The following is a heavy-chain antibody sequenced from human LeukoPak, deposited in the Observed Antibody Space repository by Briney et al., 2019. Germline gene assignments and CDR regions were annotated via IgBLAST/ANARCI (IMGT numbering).Heavy chain of an antibody. CDR1: GYSFTSNW. Sequence: GESLKISCQGSGYSFTSNWIGWVRQMPGKGLEWMGIIYPGDSDTRYSPSFQGQVTISADKSISTAYLQWSSLKASDTAMYYCARGSPFGALLVDVWGQGTTVTVPS. V-gene: IGHV5-51*01. CDR3: ARGSPFGALLVDV. J-gene: IGHJ6*02. D-gene: IGHD3-10*01. CDR2: IYPGDSDT.